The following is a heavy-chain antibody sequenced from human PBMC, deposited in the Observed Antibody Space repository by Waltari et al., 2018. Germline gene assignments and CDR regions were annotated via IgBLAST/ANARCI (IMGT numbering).Heavy chain of an antibody. CDR2: IYHSGST. V-gene: IGHV4-38-2*02. J-gene: IGHJ4*02. CDR3: VGAGTTRLYFDY. D-gene: IGHD1-7*01. CDR1: GYSISSGYY. Sequence: QVQLQESGPGLVKPSETLSLTCTVSGYSISSGYYWGWIRQPPGKGLEWIGSIYHSGSTYSNPSLKSRVTISVDTSKNQFSLKLSSVTAADTAVYYCVGAGTTRLYFDYWGQGTLVTVSS.